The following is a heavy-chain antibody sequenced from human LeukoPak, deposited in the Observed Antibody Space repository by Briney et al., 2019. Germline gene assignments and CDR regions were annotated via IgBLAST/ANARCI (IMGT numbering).Heavy chain of an antibody. J-gene: IGHJ4*02. CDR3: ARDHSSSGQLFDY. CDR2: INPSGGST. V-gene: IGHV1-46*01. Sequence: GASVKVSCKASGYTFINYYMHWVRQAPGQGLEWMGLINPSGGSTSYAQKFQGRVTMTRDMSTSTVYMELSSLRSDDTAVYYCARDHSSSGQLFDYWGQGTLVTVSS. CDR1: GYTFINYY. D-gene: IGHD6-13*01.